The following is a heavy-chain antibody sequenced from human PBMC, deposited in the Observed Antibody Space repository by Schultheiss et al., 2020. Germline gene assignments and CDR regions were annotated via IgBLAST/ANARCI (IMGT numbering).Heavy chain of an antibody. CDR1: GFTFDDYA. V-gene: IGHV3-9*01. CDR2: ISWNSGSI. J-gene: IGHJ2*01. Sequence: SLKISCAASGFTFDDYAMHWVRQAPGKGLEWVSGISWNSGSIGYADSVKGRFTISRDNSKNTLYLQMNSLRAEDTAVYYCAKDLGLGSGSLNWYFDLWGSGTLVTVAS. D-gene: IGHD1-26*01. CDR3: AKDLGLGSGSLNWYFDL.